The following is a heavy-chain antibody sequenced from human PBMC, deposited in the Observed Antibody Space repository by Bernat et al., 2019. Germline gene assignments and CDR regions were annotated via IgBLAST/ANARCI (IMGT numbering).Heavy chain of an antibody. CDR1: GFTVSSNY. Sequence: EVQLVESGGGLIQPGGSLRLSCAASGFTVSSNYMSWVRQAPGKGLEWVSVIYSGGSTYYADSVKGRFTISRDNSKNTLYLQMNSLRAEDTAVYYCARDFQGYGYYARGYWGQGTLVTVSS. V-gene: IGHV3-53*01. CDR3: ARDFQGYGYYARGY. CDR2: IYSGGST. J-gene: IGHJ4*02. D-gene: IGHD4-17*01.